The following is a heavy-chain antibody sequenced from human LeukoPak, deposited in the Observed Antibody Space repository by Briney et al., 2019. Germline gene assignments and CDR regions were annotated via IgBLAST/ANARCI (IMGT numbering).Heavy chain of an antibody. Sequence: GASVKVSCKASGYTFTGYYMHWVPQAPGQGLEWMGRINPNSGGTNYAQKFQGRVTMTRDTSISTAYMELSRLRSDDTAVYYCARKGYGGANMDVWGKGTTVTVSS. CDR1: GYTFTGYY. D-gene: IGHD2-21*01. V-gene: IGHV1-2*06. CDR3: ARKGYGGANMDV. CDR2: INPNSGGT. J-gene: IGHJ6*03.